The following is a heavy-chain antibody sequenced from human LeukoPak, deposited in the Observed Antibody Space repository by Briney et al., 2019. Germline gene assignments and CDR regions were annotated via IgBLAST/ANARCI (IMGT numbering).Heavy chain of an antibody. CDR2: IYYSGST. CDR3: ARGRSRLTRAVSIAAAGTHVTLTPPYYFDY. Sequence: SETLSLTCTVSGGSISSSSYYWGWIRQPPGKGLEWIGSIYYSGSTYYNPSLKSRVTISVDTSKNQFSLKLSSVTAADTAVYYCARGRSRLTRAVSIAAAGTHVTLTPPYYFDYWGQGTLVTVSS. J-gene: IGHJ4*02. D-gene: IGHD6-13*01. CDR1: GGSISSSSYY. V-gene: IGHV4-39*01.